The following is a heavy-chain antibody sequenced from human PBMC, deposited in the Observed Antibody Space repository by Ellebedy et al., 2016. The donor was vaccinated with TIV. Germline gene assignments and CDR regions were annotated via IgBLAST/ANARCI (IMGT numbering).Heavy chain of an antibody. CDR3: ARGGSGWSD. V-gene: IGHV3-74*01. J-gene: IGHJ4*02. CDR2: INSDGSTI. D-gene: IGHD6-19*01. CDR1: GFTFSRHW. Sequence: GESLKISXAASGFTFSRHWMHWVRQAPGKGLVCVSRINSDGSTINYADSVKGRFTISRDNVKNTLFLQMGGLRDEDTAVYYCARGGSGWSDWGQGTLVTVSS.